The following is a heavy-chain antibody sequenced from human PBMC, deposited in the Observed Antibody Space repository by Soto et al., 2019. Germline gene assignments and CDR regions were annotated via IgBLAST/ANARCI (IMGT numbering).Heavy chain of an antibody. J-gene: IGHJ6*02. Sequence: SETLSLTCTVSGGSISSGGYYWSWIRQHPGKGLEWIGYIYYSRSTYYNPSLKSRVTISVDTAKNQFSLKLSSVTAADTAVYYCARGGDSSGYYYEERYYYYGMDVWGQGTTVTVSS. D-gene: IGHD3-22*01. CDR3: ARGGDSSGYYYEERYYYYGMDV. CDR2: IYYSRST. CDR1: GGSISSGGYY. V-gene: IGHV4-31*03.